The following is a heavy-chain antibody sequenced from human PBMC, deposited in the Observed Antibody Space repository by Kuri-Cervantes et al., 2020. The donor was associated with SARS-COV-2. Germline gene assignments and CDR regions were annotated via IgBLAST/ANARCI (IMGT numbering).Heavy chain of an antibody. CDR3: ARLKSSNYTFVYYYYMDV. D-gene: IGHD4-11*01. CDR2: IYHTGNS. V-gene: IGHV4-39*01. CDR1: GGSISRSSNY. J-gene: IGHJ6*03. Sequence: SETLSLTCTVAGGSISRSSNYWGWIRQPPGKGLEWIASIYHTGNSYYNPSLKSRVAISGGTSRNQFTLRLSSVTSADTAVYYCARLKSSNYTFVYYYYMDVWGKGTTVTVSS.